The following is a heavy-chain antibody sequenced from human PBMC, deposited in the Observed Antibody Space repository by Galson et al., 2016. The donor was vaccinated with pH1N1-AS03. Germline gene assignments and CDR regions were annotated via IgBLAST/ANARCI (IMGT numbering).Heavy chain of an antibody. J-gene: IGHJ4*02. V-gene: IGHV3-30*18. CDR3: ANDFNYDFWSGYSFY. CDR1: TISNFG. Sequence: TISNFGMLWVRQAPGQGLEWVAIISFDGTNKYYADSVKGRFSISRDNSKNTLFLQMSALRAEDTAVYYCANDFNYDFWSGYSFYWGQGALVTVSS. D-gene: IGHD3/OR15-3a*01. CDR2: ISFDGTNK.